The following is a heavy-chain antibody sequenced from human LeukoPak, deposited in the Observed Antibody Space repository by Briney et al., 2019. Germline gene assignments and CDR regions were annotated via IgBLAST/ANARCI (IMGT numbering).Heavy chain of an antibody. Sequence: PGGSLRLSCAASGFTFSGYVMTWVRQAPGKGLECVSSITFSSSHIYYADSVKGRFTISRDNTKDSLYLQMNSLRAEDTAINYCARGPQFSGPGWLDPWGQGTLVTVSS. CDR2: ITFSSSHI. V-gene: IGHV3-21*01. D-gene: IGHD3-10*01. J-gene: IGHJ5*02. CDR1: GFTFSGYV. CDR3: ARGPQFSGPGWLDP.